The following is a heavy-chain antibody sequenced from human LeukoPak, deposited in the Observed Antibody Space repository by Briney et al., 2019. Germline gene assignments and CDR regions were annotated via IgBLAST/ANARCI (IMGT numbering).Heavy chain of an antibody. CDR2: ISSNGGST. D-gene: IGHD2-2*01. V-gene: IGHV3-64*01. J-gene: IGHJ4*02. CDR1: GFTFSSYG. CDR3: ARVQYGYDY. Sequence: PGGSLRLSCAASGFTFSSYGMHWVRQAPGKGLEYVSAISSNGGSTYYANSVKGRFTISRDNSKNTLYLQMGSLRAEDMAVYYCARVQYGYDYWGQGTLVTVSS.